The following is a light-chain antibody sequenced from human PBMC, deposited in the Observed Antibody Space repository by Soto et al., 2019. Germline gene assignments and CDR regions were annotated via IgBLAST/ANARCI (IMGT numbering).Light chain of an antibody. J-gene: IGLJ1*01. CDR3: TSYTSSMTNV. CDR2: EVG. CDR1: SSDVGGYNS. Sequence: QSVLTQPASVSGSPGQSITISCTGTSSDVGGYNSVSWYQHHPGKAPKLILYEVGDRPSGVSYRFSGSKSGNTASLTISGLQAADEADYFCTSYTSSMTNVFGSGTKVTGL. V-gene: IGLV2-14*01.